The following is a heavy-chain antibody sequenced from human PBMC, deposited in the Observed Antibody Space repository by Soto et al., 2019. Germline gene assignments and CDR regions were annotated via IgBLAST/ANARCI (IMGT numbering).Heavy chain of an antibody. CDR2: VSGYNGNT. Sequence: QVQLVQSGGEVKKPGASVKVSCKASGYTFTTSGVSWVRQAPGQGLEWMGWVSGYNGNTKYEEKLNDRVTMKTDTSTSTADLELRSLTSHDTAVYYCARAGELPYYYYGMEVWRHGTTVIVSS. D-gene: IGHD1-7*01. V-gene: IGHV1-18*01. J-gene: IGHJ6*02. CDR3: ARAGELPYYYYGMEV. CDR1: GYTFTTSG.